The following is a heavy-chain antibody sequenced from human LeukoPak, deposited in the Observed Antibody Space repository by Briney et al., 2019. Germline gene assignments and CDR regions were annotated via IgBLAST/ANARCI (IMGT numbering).Heavy chain of an antibody. CDR1: AHGFTNYF. D-gene: IGHD2/OR15-2a*01. Sequence: ASVTVSFTASAHGFTNYFIHSVRQAPGQGTEWRGLINPSSGDTTYAQKLEGRVTMTRDTSTGTVYMELSSLTSDDTAVYYCATEIPVTCYFQYWGQGTRVTVSS. J-gene: IGHJ4*02. V-gene: IGHV1-46*04. CDR2: INPSSGDT. CDR3: ATEIPVTCYFQY.